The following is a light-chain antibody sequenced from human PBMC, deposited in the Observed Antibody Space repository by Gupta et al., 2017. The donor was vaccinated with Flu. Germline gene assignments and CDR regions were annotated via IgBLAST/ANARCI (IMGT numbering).Light chain of an antibody. Sequence: GQAVTITCTGTNIEVGAYNYFSRYPHHPGKPPKLIIFDVSTRPSGVSNRFSGSNSGTTASLTISGLQAEDESDYYCNSYGASRLFGGGTKLTVL. CDR3: NSYGASRL. J-gene: IGLJ3*02. V-gene: IGLV2-14*03. CDR1: NIEVGAYNY. CDR2: DVS.